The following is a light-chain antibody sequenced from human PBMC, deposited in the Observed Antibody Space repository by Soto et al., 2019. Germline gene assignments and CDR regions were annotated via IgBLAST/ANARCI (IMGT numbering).Light chain of an antibody. CDR2: DVS. CDR1: SSDVGDYNY. Sequence: QSALTQPASVSGSPGQSITISCTGTSSDVGDYNYVSWYQQHPGKAPKLMIYDVSNRPSGVSNRFSGSKSGNTASLTISGLQAEDESDYSCSSYTSSTTVVFGGGTKVTVL. CDR3: SSYTSSTTVV. V-gene: IGLV2-14*01. J-gene: IGLJ2*01.